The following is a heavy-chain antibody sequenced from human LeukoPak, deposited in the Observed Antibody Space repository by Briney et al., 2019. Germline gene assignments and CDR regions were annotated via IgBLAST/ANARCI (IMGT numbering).Heavy chain of an antibody. V-gene: IGHV4-59*01. Sequence: SETLSLTCTVSGGSINNYYWSWLRQPPGKGLEWIGYIYYSGSTNYNPSLKSRVTISVDTSKNQFSLKLRSVTAADTAVYYCARDNPPAGGWFDPWGQGTLVTVSS. D-gene: IGHD1-14*01. CDR1: GGSINNYY. CDR3: ARDNPPAGGWFDP. CDR2: IYYSGST. J-gene: IGHJ5*02.